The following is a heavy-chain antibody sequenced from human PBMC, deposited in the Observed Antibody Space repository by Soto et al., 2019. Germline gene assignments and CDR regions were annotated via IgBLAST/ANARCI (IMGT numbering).Heavy chain of an antibody. CDR1: GFTFSSYW. D-gene: IGHD1-1*01. CDR3: SRVDWNDAFDI. CDR2: IKQDGSEK. J-gene: IGHJ3*02. Sequence: GGSLRLSCAASGFTFSSYWMSWVRQAPGKGLEWVANIKQDGSEKYYVDSVKGRFTISRDNAKNSLYLQMNSLRAEDTAVYYCSRVDWNDAFDIWGQGTMVTVSS. V-gene: IGHV3-7*01.